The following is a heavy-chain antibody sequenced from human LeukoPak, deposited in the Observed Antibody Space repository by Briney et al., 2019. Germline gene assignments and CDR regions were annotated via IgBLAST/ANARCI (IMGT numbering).Heavy chain of an antibody. D-gene: IGHD1-1*01. CDR3: ARRIQLWSYWHFDL. Sequence: SETLSLTCTVSGDSISRESWSWIRQAPGKGPECIGYSYDSWRMNYNPSLQSRVTISLDTSKNRLSLQLNSVTAADTAVYYCARRIQLWSYWHFDLWGRGTLVTVTS. CDR1: GDSISRES. CDR2: SYDSWRM. J-gene: IGHJ2*01. V-gene: IGHV4-4*08.